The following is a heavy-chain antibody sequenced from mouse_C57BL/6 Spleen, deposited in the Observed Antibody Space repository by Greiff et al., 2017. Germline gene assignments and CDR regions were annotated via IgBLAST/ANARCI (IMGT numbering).Heavy chain of an antibody. CDR1: GYTFTSYW. Sequence: QVQLQQSGAELVKPGASVKLSCKASGYTFTSYWMHWVKQRPGQGLEWIGMIHPNSGSTNYNEKFKSKATLTVDKSSSTAYMQLSSLTSEDSAVYYCARSFITTVVARYFDVWGTGTTVTVSS. V-gene: IGHV1-64*01. CDR2: IHPNSGST. D-gene: IGHD1-1*01. J-gene: IGHJ1*03. CDR3: ARSFITTVVARYFDV.